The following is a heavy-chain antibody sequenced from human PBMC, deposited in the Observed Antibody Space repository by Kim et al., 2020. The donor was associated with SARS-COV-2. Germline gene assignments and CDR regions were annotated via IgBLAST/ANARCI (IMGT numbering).Heavy chain of an antibody. D-gene: IGHD3-16*01. Sequence: SETLSLTCTVSGGSISSGDYSWTWIRQPPGKGLEWIGYIHYSGSINFNPSLMSRVTISLDTSKNQFSLKLSSVTAADTAVYYCARVRGTTDYGMDVWGQGTTVTVSS. CDR2: IHYSGSI. CDR3: ARVRGTTDYGMDV. CDR1: GGSISSGDYS. V-gene: IGHV4-30-4*01. J-gene: IGHJ6*02.